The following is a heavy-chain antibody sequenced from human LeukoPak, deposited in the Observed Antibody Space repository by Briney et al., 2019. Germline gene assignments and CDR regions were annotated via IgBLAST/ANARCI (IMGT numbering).Heavy chain of an antibody. V-gene: IGHV3-48*04. J-gene: IGHJ4*02. D-gene: IGHD3-10*01. CDR3: ARVWFGEELFDY. CDR1: GFTFSSYS. CDR2: ISSSGSTI. Sequence: GGSLRLSCAASGFTFSSYSMNWVRQAPGKGLEWVSYISSSGSTIYYADSVKGRFPISRDNAKNSLYLQMNSLRAEDTAVYYCARVWFGEELFDYWGQGALVTVSS.